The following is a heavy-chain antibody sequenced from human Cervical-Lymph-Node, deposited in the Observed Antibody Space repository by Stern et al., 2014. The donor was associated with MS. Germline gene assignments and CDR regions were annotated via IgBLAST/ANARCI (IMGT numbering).Heavy chain of an antibody. V-gene: IGHV2-5*02. CDR3: AHETYGDYDY. J-gene: IGHJ4*02. CDR1: GFSLSTCGVG. CDR2: NYWDDDK. D-gene: IGHD4-17*01. Sequence: QVNLKESGPTLVKPTQTLTLTCTFSGFSLSTCGVGVGWLRQPPGKALEWLSRNYWDDDKRYSPSLKGSLTITKDTSKNQVVLTMTNMDPVDTATYYCAHETYGDYDYWGQGTLVTVSS.